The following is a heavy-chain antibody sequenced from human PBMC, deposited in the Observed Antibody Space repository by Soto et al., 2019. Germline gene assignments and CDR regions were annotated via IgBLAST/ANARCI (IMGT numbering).Heavy chain of an antibody. CDR3: AKRPLKFEGSYFDY. J-gene: IGHJ4*02. CDR2: ISGSGGST. CDR1: GFTFTNYP. V-gene: IGHV3-23*01. D-gene: IGHD3-10*01. Sequence: EVQVLDSGGGLVQPGGSLRLSCAASGFTFTNYPMAWVRQAPAKGLEWVSTISGSGGSTFYADSVKGRFTISRDNSKNTVYLQMNSLRVEDTAVYYCAKRPLKFEGSYFDYWGQGTLVTASS.